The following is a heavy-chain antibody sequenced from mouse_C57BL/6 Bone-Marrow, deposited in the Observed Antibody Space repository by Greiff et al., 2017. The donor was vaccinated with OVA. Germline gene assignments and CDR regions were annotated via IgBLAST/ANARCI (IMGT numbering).Heavy chain of an antibody. CDR1: GYTFTSYG. V-gene: IGHV1-81*01. J-gene: IGHJ2*01. D-gene: IGHD1-1*01. CDR2: IYPRSGST. CDR3: ARPYYGSRYFDY. Sequence: QVQLQQSGAELARPGASVKLSCKASGYTFTSYGISWVKQRTGQGLEWIGEIYPRSGSTYYNEKFKGKATLTADKSSSTAYMELRSLTSEDSAVYFCARPYYGSRYFDYWGQGTTLTVSS.